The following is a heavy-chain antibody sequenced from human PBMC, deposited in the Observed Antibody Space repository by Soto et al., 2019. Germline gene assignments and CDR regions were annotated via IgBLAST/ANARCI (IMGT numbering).Heavy chain of an antibody. Sequence: PGGSLRLSCAASGFTFSSYAMSWVRQAPGKGLEWVSGTSGSGGSTYYADSVKGRFTISRDNSKNTLYLQMNSLRAEDTAVYYCAKGAGYSYGYCFGYWGQGTRVTVCS. D-gene: IGHD5-18*01. V-gene: IGHV3-23*01. CDR2: TSGSGGST. CDR3: AKGAGYSYGYCFGY. J-gene: IGHJ4*02. CDR1: GFTFSSYA.